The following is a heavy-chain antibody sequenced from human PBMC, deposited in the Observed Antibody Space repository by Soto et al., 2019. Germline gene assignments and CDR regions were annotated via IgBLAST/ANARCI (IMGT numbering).Heavy chain of an antibody. J-gene: IGHJ4*02. V-gene: IGHV1-18*01. CDR1: GYAFTSNG. Sequence: GISVKPSSEASGYAFTSNGSSWVQQAPGQGLEWMGWISAYNGNTNYAQKLQGRVTMTTDTSTSTAYMELRSLRSDDTAVYYCARDQFDSYGPKGGLDYWGQGTLVTVSS. CDR3: ARDQFDSYGPKGGLDY. CDR2: ISAYNGNT. D-gene: IGHD5-18*01.